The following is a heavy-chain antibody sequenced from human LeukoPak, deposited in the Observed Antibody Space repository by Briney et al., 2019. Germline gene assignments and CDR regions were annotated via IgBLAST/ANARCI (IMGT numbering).Heavy chain of an antibody. Sequence: PGGSLRLSCAASGFTFSGYYMAWVRQAPGKGLEWVANIKQDGTEKDYVDSVKGRFTTSRDNAKNSLYLQMNSLRAEDTAVYYCARGCGLHLSPASSYYDSGCRYFDEWGQGTLVTVSS. D-gene: IGHD3-22*01. V-gene: IGHV3-7*01. CDR2: IKQDGTEK. CDR1: GFTFSGYY. CDR3: ARGCGLHLSPASSYYDSGCRYFDE. J-gene: IGHJ4*02.